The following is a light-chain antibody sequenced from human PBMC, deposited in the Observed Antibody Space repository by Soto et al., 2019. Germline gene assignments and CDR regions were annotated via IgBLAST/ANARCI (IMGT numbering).Light chain of an antibody. J-gene: IGKJ1*01. V-gene: IGKV1-5*01. CDR1: QSISSY. CDR3: QQYHGFSRT. CDR2: DVS. Sequence: DIQMTQSPSSLSASVGDRVTITCRASQSISSYLNWYQQKPGKAPDLLISDVSKLERGVASRFSGSGSGTEFTLTISSMQPDDLATYYCQQYHGFSRTFGQGTKVDIK.